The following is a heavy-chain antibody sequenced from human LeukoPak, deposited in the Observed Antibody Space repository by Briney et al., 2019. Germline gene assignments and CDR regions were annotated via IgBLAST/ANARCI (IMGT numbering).Heavy chain of an antibody. J-gene: IGHJ4*02. Sequence: PGGSLRLSCAASGFTFSNYAMSWVRQAPGKGLEWVAFIRYDGSNKYYADSVKGRFTISRDNSKNTLYLQMNSLRTEDTAVYYCANLGGSYHVVNYWGQGTLVTVSS. CDR1: GFTFSNYA. CDR3: ANLGGSYHVVNY. CDR2: IRYDGSNK. V-gene: IGHV3-30*02. D-gene: IGHD1-26*01.